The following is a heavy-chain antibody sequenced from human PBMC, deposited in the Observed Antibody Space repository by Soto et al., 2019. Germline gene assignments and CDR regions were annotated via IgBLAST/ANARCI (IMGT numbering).Heavy chain of an antibody. CDR2: IKPDGSEK. Sequence: EVQLVESGGGLVQPGGSLRLSCAASGFTFNSYWMSWVRQAPGKGLEWVANIKPDGSEKYYVDSVRGRFTISRDNVENSLNLQMNSRRAEDAALYYCARDEARPLGYWGQGTLVTGSS. CDR3: ARDEARPLGY. V-gene: IGHV3-7*01. CDR1: GFTFNSYW. D-gene: IGHD6-6*01. J-gene: IGHJ4*02.